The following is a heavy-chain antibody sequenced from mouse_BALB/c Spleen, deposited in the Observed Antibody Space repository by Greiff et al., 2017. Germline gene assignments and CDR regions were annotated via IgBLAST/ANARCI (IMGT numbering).Heavy chain of an antibody. D-gene: IGHD1-1*01. CDR1: GYTFTSYY. CDR2: INPSNGGT. CDR3: TRKGYYYGSRYGGAMDY. V-gene: IGHV1S81*02. J-gene: IGHJ4*01. Sequence: QVQLQQSGAELVKPGASVKLSCKASGYTFTSYYMYWVKQRPGQGLEWIGEINPSNGGTNFNEKFKSKATLTVDKSSSTAYMQLSSLTSEDSAVYYGTRKGYYYGSRYGGAMDYWGQGTSVTVSS.